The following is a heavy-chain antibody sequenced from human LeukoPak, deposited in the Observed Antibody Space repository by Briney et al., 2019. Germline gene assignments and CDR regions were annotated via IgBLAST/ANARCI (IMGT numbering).Heavy chain of an antibody. CDR1: GYSFTSYW. V-gene: IGHV5-51*01. CDR2: IYPGDSDT. J-gene: IGHJ3*02. D-gene: IGHD2-2*01. Sequence: PGESLKISCKGSGYSFTSYWIGWVRQMPGKGLEWMGIIYPGDSDTRYSPSFQGQVTISADKSISTAYLQWSSLKASDTAMYYCARLEGGYCSSTSCLVREVAFDIWGQGTMVAVSS. CDR3: ARLEGGYCSSTSCLVREVAFDI.